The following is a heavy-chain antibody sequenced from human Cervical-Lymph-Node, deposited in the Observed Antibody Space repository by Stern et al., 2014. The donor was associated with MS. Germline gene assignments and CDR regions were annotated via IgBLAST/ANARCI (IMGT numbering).Heavy chain of an antibody. D-gene: IGHD1-14*01. Sequence: VQLVESGAEVQKPGSSVKVSCKASGDTSNTDAIHWVRQAPGHGLEWMGGIIPVFGTPGYAQRFKGRVSIAADESTATDYMELSSLRSDDTAVYYCARGASSAAWYKHAVDVWGQGTTVTVSS. CDR1: GDTSNTDA. CDR3: ARGASSAAWYKHAVDV. V-gene: IGHV1-69*01. J-gene: IGHJ6*02. CDR2: IIPVFGTP.